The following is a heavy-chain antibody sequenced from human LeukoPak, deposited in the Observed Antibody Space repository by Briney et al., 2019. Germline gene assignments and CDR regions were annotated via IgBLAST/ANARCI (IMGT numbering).Heavy chain of an antibody. CDR2: TYYRSKWYS. Sequence: SQTLSLTCAISGDSISNNSAAWNWIRQSSSRGLEWLGRTYYRSKWYSDYAVSVKSRITISPDTSNNQFSLQLNSVTPEDTAVYYCARSYSSGWYSDYWGQGTLVTVSS. CDR3: ARSYSSGWYSDY. CDR1: GDSISNNSAA. J-gene: IGHJ4*02. V-gene: IGHV6-1*01. D-gene: IGHD6-19*01.